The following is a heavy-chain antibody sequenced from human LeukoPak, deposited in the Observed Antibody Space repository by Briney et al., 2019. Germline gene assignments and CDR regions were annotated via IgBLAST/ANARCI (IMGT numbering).Heavy chain of an antibody. CDR1: GDSVSSNSAA. Sequence: SQTLSLTCAISGDSVSSNSAAWNWIRQSPSRGLEWLGRTYYRSKWYNDHAVSVKSRITINPDTSKNQFSLQLNSVTPEDTAVYYCAREEQWLVPGAGWFDPWGQGTLVTVSS. V-gene: IGHV6-1*01. J-gene: IGHJ5*02. D-gene: IGHD6-19*01. CDR3: AREEQWLVPGAGWFDP. CDR2: TYYRSKWYN.